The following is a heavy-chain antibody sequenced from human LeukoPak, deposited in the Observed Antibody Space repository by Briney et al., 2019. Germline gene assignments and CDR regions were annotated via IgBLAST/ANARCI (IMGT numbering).Heavy chain of an antibody. V-gene: IGHV4-59*01. CDR2: IYYSGST. J-gene: IGHJ1*01. Sequence: SETLSLTCTVSGGSISHYYWSWVRQPPGKGLEWIGYIYYSGSTNYNPSLKSRVTISVDTSKNQFSLKLSSVTAADTAVYYCARRGVAARIGYFQHWGQGTLVTVSS. D-gene: IGHD2-15*01. CDR1: GGSISHYY. CDR3: ARRGVAARIGYFQH.